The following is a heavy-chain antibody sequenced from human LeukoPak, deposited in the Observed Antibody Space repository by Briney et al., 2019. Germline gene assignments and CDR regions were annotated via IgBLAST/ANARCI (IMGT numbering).Heavy chain of an antibody. CDR3: ARASSTSAFDP. D-gene: IGHD2-2*01. V-gene: IGHV4-34*01. Sequence: PSETLSLTCAVYGGSFSGYYWSWIRQPPGKGLEWIGEINHSGSTNYNPSLKSRVTISVDTSKNQFSLKLSSVTAADTAVYYCARASSTSAFDPWGQGTLVTVSS. CDR1: GGSFSGYY. CDR2: INHSGST. J-gene: IGHJ5*02.